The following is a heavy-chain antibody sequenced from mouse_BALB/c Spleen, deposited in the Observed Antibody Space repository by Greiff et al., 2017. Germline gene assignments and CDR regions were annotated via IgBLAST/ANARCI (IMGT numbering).Heavy chain of an antibody. D-gene: IGHD1-1*02. J-gene: IGHJ2*01. CDR2: IYPGDGDT. CDR3: ATYGHFDY. Sequence: VKLMESGAELVRPGSSVKISCKASGYAFSSYWMNWVKQRPGQGLEWIGQIYPGDGDTNYNGKFKGKATLTADKSSSTAYMQLSSLTSEDSAVYFCATYGHFDYWGQGTTLTVSS. CDR1: GYAFSSYW. V-gene: IGHV1-80*01.